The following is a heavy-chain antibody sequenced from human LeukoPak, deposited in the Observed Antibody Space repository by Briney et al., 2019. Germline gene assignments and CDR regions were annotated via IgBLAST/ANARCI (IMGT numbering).Heavy chain of an antibody. Sequence: ASVKVSCKASGYTFTSYYMHWVRQAPGQGLEWMGWINPNSGGTNYAQKFQGRVTMTRDTSTSTAYMELSRLRSDDTAVYYCARDLLGPGYYFDYWGQGTLVTVSS. V-gene: IGHV1-2*02. CDR3: ARDLLGPGYYFDY. J-gene: IGHJ4*02. D-gene: IGHD3-3*02. CDR1: GYTFTSYY. CDR2: INPNSGGT.